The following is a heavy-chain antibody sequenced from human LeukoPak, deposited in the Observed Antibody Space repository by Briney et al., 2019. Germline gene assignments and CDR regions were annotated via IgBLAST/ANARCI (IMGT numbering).Heavy chain of an antibody. Sequence: GGSLRLSCAASRFTFSDYYMSWIRQAPGKGLEWVSYISSSGSTIYYADSVKGRFTISRDNAKNSLYLQMNSLRAEDTAVYYCARDYALEYQLAMNYYYYYYYMDVWGKGTTVAVSS. D-gene: IGHD2-2*01. CDR1: RFTFSDYY. J-gene: IGHJ6*03. V-gene: IGHV3-11*01. CDR2: ISSSGSTI. CDR3: ARDYALEYQLAMNYYYYYYYMDV.